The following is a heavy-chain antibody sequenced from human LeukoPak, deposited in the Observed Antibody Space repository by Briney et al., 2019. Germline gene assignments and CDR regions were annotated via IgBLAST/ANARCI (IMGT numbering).Heavy chain of an antibody. CDR2: ISKDGRKN. J-gene: IGHJ4*02. CDR1: GFSFSTSG. Sequence: GRSLRLSCEPSGFSFSTSGVHWVRQAPGKGLEWMAVISKDGRKNDYGGSVKCRFTLSRDKSKSTLFLQMNSLRPEDTGIYYCARDLLDYGTAYYDVGIFDSWGQGTRVTVSS. V-gene: IGHV3-30*04. D-gene: IGHD3-16*01. CDR3: ARDLLDYGTAYYDVGIFDS.